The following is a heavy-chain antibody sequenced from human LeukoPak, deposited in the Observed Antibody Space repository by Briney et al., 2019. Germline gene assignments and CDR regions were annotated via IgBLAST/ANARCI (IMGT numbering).Heavy chain of an antibody. V-gene: IGHV3-7*01. Sequence: GGSLRLSCEASGFTFSSYWMSWVRQAPGKGLEWVANIKQDGSEKYYVDSVKGRFTISRDNAKNSLYLQMNSLRAEDAAVYYCGSGGYPYYFDYWGQGTLVTVSS. CDR3: GSGGYPYYFDY. J-gene: IGHJ4*02. CDR1: GFTFSSYW. CDR2: IKQDGSEK. D-gene: IGHD3-22*01.